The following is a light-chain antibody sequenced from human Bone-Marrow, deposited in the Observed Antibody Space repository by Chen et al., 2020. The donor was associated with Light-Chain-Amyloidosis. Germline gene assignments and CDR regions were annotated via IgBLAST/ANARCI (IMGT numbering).Light chain of an antibody. V-gene: IGLV3-21*02. CDR1: NIGSTS. J-gene: IGLJ3*02. CDR3: QVWDRSSDRPV. Sequence: SYVLTQPSSVSVAPGQTATIACGGNNIGSTSLHWYQQTPGQAPLLGVYDDSDRPSGIPERLSGPNSGNTATLTISRVEAGDEADYYCQVWDRSSDRPVFGGGTKLTVL. CDR2: DDS.